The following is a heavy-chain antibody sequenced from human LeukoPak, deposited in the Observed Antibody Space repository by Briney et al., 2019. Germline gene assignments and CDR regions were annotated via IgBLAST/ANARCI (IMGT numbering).Heavy chain of an antibody. J-gene: IGHJ4*02. CDR1: GFTFSSYS. Sequence: PGGSLRLSCAASGFTFSSYSMNWVRQAPGKGLEWVSSISSSSSYIYYADLVKGRFTISRDNAKNSLYLQMNSLRAEDTAVYYCARGGAGAGIVVVPHYWGQGTLVTVSS. CDR2: ISSSSSYI. V-gene: IGHV3-21*01. CDR3: ARGGAGAGIVVVPHY. D-gene: IGHD2-2*01.